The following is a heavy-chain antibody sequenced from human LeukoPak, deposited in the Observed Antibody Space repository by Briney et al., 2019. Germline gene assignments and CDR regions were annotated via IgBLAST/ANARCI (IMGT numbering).Heavy chain of an antibody. V-gene: IGHV3-7*03. CDR3: AKEGRSLQTY. J-gene: IGHJ4*02. Sequence: GGSLRLSCAASGFMFSSNWMSWVRLAPGKGLEWVANIKEDGTETYYVDSVEGRFTISRDNAKNSLYLQMNSLRVEDTAVYYCAKEGRSLQTYWGQGTLVTVSS. CDR2: IKEDGTET. CDR1: GFMFSSNW. D-gene: IGHD5-24*01.